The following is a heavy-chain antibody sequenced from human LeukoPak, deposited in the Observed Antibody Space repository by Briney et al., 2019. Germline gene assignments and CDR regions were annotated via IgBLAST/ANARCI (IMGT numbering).Heavy chain of an antibody. V-gene: IGHV4-59*08. CDR3: ARHSYTPFDY. D-gene: IGHD2-2*02. Sequence: SETLSLTCSVSGGSISTYYWRWIRQSPGKGLEWIGYIYHNGDTNYNPSFKSRVTISVDTSKNQFSLRLMSVTAADTAIYYCARHSYTPFDYWGQGSLVTVSS. CDR1: GGSISTYY. CDR2: IYHNGDT. J-gene: IGHJ4*02.